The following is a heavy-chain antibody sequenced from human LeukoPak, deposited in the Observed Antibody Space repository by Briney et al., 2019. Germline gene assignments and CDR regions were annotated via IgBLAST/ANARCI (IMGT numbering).Heavy chain of an antibody. J-gene: IGHJ4*02. V-gene: IGHV3-23*01. CDR2: ISGSGGST. CDR3: AKEHYDYVWGSYRFGSFDY. D-gene: IGHD3-16*02. CDR1: GFTFSSYA. Sequence: GGSLRLSCAASGFTFSSYAMSWVRQAPGKGLEWVSAISGSGGSTYYADSVKGRFTISRDNSKYTLYLQMNSLRAEDTAVYYCAKEHYDYVWGSYRFGSFDYWGQGTLVTVSS.